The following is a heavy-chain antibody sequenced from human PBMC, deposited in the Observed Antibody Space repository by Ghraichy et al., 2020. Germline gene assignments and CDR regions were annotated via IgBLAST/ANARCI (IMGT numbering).Heavy chain of an antibody. D-gene: IGHD2-2*01. V-gene: IGHV3-15*07. J-gene: IGHJ4*02. Sequence: GGSLRLSCAASGFSFSRAWMNWVRQTPGKGLEWVGRIKSKSDGGTTDFAAPVKGRFTISRDDSRNTMYLQMTSLKTEDTAVYYCTTDAGGDYCSRDSCYASQAYWGQGALVTVSS. CDR3: TTDAGGDYCSRDSCYASQAY. CDR2: IKSKSDGGTT. CDR1: GFSFSRAW.